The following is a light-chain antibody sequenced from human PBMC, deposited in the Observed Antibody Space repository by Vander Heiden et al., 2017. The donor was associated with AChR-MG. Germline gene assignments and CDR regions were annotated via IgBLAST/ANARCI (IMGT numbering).Light chain of an antibody. CDR1: QSVLYSSNNKNY. CDR2: WAF. Sequence: DVVMTQSPDSLAVSLGERATINCKSSQSVLYSSNNKNYLAWYQLKPGQPPKLLIYWAFTRESGVPDRFSGSGSGTDFTLTISSLQAEDVAVYYCQQDDTTPVTFGGGTKVEIK. V-gene: IGKV4-1*01. J-gene: IGKJ4*01. CDR3: QQDDTTPVT.